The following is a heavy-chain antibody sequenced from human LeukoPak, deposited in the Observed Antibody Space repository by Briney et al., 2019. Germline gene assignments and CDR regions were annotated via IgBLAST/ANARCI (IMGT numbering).Heavy chain of an antibody. V-gene: IGHV3-30*02. CDR3: VKDVVPGRTGAGPGS. CDR2: IEHDGSDA. D-gene: IGHD6-13*01. Sequence: GGSLRLSCVASGFTFRNFGIHWVRQARDKGLEWVAFIEHDGSDAYYPESVKGRFSLSRDDSKTAVSLQMNSLRAEETALYYCVKDVVPGRTGAGPGSWGQGTLVTVSS. J-gene: IGHJ5*02. CDR1: GFTFRNFG.